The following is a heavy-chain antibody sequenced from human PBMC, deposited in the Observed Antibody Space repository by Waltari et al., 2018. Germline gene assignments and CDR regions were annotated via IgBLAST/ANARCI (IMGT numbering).Heavy chain of an antibody. CDR1: CYFNRRGLL. CDR3: ARAPGVAAAAYFDY. Sequence: VQLQESGPGPVEPFGTPFPHCGFLCYFNRRGLLWGWGRQPPGKGLGWIGTIIHAGFTYYTPSLKVRVSMSVDTSKNQFSLNLSSVTAADTAVYYCARAPGVAAAAYFDYWGQGILVTVSS. J-gene: IGHJ4*02. CDR2: IIHAGFT. V-gene: IGHV4-38-2*01. D-gene: IGHD6-13*01.